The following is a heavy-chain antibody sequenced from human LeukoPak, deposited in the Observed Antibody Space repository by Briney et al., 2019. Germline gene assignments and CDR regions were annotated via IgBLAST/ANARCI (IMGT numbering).Heavy chain of an antibody. V-gene: IGHV3-23*01. CDR2: IGTSGDT. D-gene: IGHD2-15*01. CDR1: GFTFNIYP. Sequence: PGGSLRLSCVASGFTFNIYPMTWVRQSPRKGLEWVSTIGTSGDTYYADSVKGRFTISRDDSKNTLYLQMHSLGAEDTAVYYCAKYSELADYWGQGTLVTVSS. J-gene: IGHJ4*02. CDR3: AKYSELADY.